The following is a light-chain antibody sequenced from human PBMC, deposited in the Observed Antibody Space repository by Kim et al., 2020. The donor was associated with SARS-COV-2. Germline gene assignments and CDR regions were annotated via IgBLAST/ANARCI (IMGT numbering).Light chain of an antibody. V-gene: IGKV1-39*01. CDR2: AAS. CDR3: QQSYSTPRLT. J-gene: IGKJ4*01. CDR1: QSISSY. Sequence: SVGDRVTITCRASQSISSYLNWYQQRPGKAPKLLIYAASSLQSGVPSRFSGSGSGTDFTLTISSLQPEDFATYYCQQSYSTPRLTFGGGTKVDIK.